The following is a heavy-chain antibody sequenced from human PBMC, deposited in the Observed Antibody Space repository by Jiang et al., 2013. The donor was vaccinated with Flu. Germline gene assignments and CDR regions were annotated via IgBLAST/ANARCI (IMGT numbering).Heavy chain of an antibody. CDR2: INPSGGST. J-gene: IGHJ6*02. V-gene: IGHV1-46*03. CDR3: AIYGSGSYRPGGGGMDV. CDR1: GYTFTSYY. Sequence: SGAEVKKPGASVKVSCKASGYTFTSYYMHWVRQAPGQGLEWMGIINPSGGSTSYAQKFQGRVTMTRDTSTSTVYMELSSLRSEDTAVYYCAIYGSGSYRPGGGGMDVWGQGTTVTVSS. D-gene: IGHD3-10*01.